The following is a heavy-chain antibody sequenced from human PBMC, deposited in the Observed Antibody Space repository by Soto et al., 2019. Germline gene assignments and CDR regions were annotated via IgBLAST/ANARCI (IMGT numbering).Heavy chain of an antibody. Sequence: EVQLLESGGGLIQPRGSLRLSCAASGFNFSSYAMSWVRQAPGRGLEWVSAISGAVNNTYYTDSVKGRFTISRENSKDTLDLQMNSLSADAAAVYYCARNYCGSGSPWGQGTLVTVSS. CDR1: GFNFSSYA. V-gene: IGHV3-23*01. CDR3: ARNYCGSGSP. CDR2: ISGAVNNT. D-gene: IGHD3-10*01. J-gene: IGHJ5*02.